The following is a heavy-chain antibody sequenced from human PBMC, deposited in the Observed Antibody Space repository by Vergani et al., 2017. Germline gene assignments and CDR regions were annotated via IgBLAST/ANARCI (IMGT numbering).Heavy chain of an antibody. CDR2: ISYDGSNK. V-gene: IGHV3-30*03. CDR1: GFTFSSYS. CDR3: ARAPAGIAAAHRSYYFDY. J-gene: IGHJ4*02. D-gene: IGHD6-13*01. Sequence: VQLVESGGGLVQPGGSLRLSCAASGFTFSSYSMNWVRQAPGKGLEWVAVISYDGSNKYYADSVKGRFTISRDNSKNTLYLQMNSLRAEDTAVYYCARAPAGIAAAHRSYYFDYWGQGTLVTVSS.